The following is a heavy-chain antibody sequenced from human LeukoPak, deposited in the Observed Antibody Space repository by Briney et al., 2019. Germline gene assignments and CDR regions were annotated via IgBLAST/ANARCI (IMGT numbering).Heavy chain of an antibody. D-gene: IGHD2-21*02. CDR2: IKSDVRNT. Sequence: GGSLRLSCAASGYSFSTDWMHWVRQAPGKGLVWVARIKSDVRNTDYAASVKGRFTISRDDANNILYLQMNNLRVEDTAVYYCTAIRPDYWGQGTVVTVSS. CDR1: GYSFSTDW. V-gene: IGHV3-74*01. CDR3: TAIRPDY. J-gene: IGHJ4*02.